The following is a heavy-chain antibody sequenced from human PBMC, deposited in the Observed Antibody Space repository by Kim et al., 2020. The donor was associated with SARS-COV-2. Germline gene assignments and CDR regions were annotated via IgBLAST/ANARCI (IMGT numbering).Heavy chain of an antibody. CDR3: VRLTSGSYNLALDY. D-gene: IGHD1-26*01. CDR1: GYSFTSYW. CDR2: IYPGDSDT. V-gene: IGHV5-51*01. J-gene: IGHJ4*02. Sequence: GEALKISCKGSGYSFTSYWIGWVRQMPGKGLEWMGIIYPGDSDTRYSPSFQGQVTISVDKSISTAYLQWSSLRASDTAMYYCVRLTSGSYNLALDYWGQGTLVTVSS.